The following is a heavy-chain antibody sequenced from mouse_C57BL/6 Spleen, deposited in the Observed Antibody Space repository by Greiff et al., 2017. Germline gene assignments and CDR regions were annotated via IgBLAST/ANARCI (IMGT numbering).Heavy chain of an antibody. Sequence: QVQLQQPGAELVKPGASVKLSCKASGYTFTSYWMHWVKQRPGQGLEWIGMIHPNSGSTNYNEKFKSKATLTVDKSSSTAYMQLSSLTSEDSAVYYCATNWESVSAMDYWGQGTSATVSS. J-gene: IGHJ4*01. D-gene: IGHD4-1*01. CDR2: IHPNSGST. V-gene: IGHV1-64*01. CDR3: ATNWESVSAMDY. CDR1: GYTFTSYW.